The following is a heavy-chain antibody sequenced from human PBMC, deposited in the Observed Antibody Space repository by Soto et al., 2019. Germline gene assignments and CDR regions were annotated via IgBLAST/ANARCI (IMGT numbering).Heavy chain of an antibody. Sequence: QITLKESGPTLVKPTQTLTLTCTFSGFSLSTNTVGVGWIRQPPGKALEWLALLYWDDDRRYTPSLRSRLTIAKDTSKNQVVLIMTNSDPVDTATYFCAHSTQYCSSTSCYDAFDIWGQGTMVTVSS. CDR2: LYWDDDR. V-gene: IGHV2-5*02. CDR3: AHSTQYCSSTSCYDAFDI. J-gene: IGHJ3*02. D-gene: IGHD2-2*01. CDR1: GFSLSTNTVG.